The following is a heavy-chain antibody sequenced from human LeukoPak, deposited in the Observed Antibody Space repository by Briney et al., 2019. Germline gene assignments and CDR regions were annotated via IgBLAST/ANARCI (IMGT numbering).Heavy chain of an antibody. CDR2: IYYSGST. Sequence: SETLSLTCSVSGGSISSGGYWWTWIRQHPVKGXEXIXXIYYSGSTSYNPSLKGRVTISVDTSKNQFSLKLNSVTAADTAVYYCARDRHDSSGIHTLDYWGQGTLVTVSS. CDR3: ARDRHDSSGIHTLDY. J-gene: IGHJ4*02. D-gene: IGHD3-22*01. V-gene: IGHV4-31*03. CDR1: GGSISSGGYW.